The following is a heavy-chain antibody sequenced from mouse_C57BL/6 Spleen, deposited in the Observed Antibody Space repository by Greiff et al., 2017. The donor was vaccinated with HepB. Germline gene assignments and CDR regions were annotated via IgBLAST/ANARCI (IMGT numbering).Heavy chain of an antibody. Sequence: QVQLQQPGAELVKPGASVKLSCKASGYTFTSYWMQWVKQRPGQGLEWIGEIDPSDSYTNYNQKFKGKATLTVDTSSSTAYMQLSSLTSEDSAVYYCARRQLGRGYFDDGGQGTTLTVSS. V-gene: IGHV1-50*01. CDR3: ARRQLGRGYFDD. CDR1: GYTFTSYW. CDR2: IDPSDSYT. J-gene: IGHJ2*01. D-gene: IGHD4-1*02.